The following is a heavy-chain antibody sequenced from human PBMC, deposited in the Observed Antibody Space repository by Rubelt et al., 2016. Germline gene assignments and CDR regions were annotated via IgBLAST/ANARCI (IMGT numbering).Heavy chain of an antibody. CDR3: ARGTFETHGGIDY. D-gene: IGHD2/OR15-2a*01. CDR1: GGSISSSSYY. Sequence: QLQLQESGPGLVKPSETLSLTCTVSGGSISSSSYYWGWIRQPPGKGLEWIGSIYYSGSTYSNPSRKRRVTISVETSKNQFSLKLSSVTAADTAVYYCARGTFETHGGIDYWGQGTLVTVSS. V-gene: IGHV4-39*07. J-gene: IGHJ4*02. CDR2: IYYSGST.